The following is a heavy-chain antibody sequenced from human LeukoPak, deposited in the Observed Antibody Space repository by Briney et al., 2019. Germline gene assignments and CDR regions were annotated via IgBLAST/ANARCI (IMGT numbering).Heavy chain of an antibody. J-gene: IGHJ4*02. D-gene: IGHD6-13*01. V-gene: IGHV4-30-4*08. CDR1: GGSISSGGYY. Sequence: TLSLTCTVSGGSISSGGYYWSWIRQHPGKGLEWIGYIYYSGSTNYNPSLKSRVTISVDTSKNQFSLKLSSVTAADTAVYYCVGQQLTDFDYWGQGTLVTVAS. CDR3: VGQQLTDFDY. CDR2: IYYSGST.